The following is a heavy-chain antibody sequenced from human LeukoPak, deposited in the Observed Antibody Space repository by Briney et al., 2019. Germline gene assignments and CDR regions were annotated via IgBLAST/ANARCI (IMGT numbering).Heavy chain of an antibody. V-gene: IGHV4-59*01. CDR1: GGSINNNY. J-gene: IGHJ4*02. CDR3: ARHASDGFRSYRIFDL. CDR2: VHSSGNT. D-gene: IGHD3-10*01. Sequence: SETLSLTCTLSGGSINNNYWSWIRQPPGEGLEWIAFVHSSGNTNYNPSLKSRVTISIDTSNNQFSLKLTSVTAADTAVYSCARHASDGFRSYRIFDLWGQGTLAIVSS.